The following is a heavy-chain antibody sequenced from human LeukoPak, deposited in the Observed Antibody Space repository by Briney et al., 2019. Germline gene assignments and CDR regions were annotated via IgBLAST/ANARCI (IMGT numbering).Heavy chain of an antibody. CDR3: AKDSSGSSSSYY. V-gene: IGHV4-34*01. Sequence: PSETLSLTCAVYGGSFSGYYWSWIRQPPGKGLEWIGEINHSGSTNYNPSLKSRVTISVDTSKNQFSLKLSSVTAADTAVYYRAKDSSGSSSSYYWGQGTLVTVSS. J-gene: IGHJ4*02. D-gene: IGHD6-13*01. CDR1: GGSFSGYY. CDR2: INHSGST.